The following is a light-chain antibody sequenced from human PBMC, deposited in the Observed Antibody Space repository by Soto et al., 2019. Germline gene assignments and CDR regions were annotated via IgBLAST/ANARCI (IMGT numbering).Light chain of an antibody. J-gene: IGKJ2*01. CDR2: DAS. Sequence: EIVLTQSPATLSLSPGERATLSCRASHSVSNNLGWYQQRPGQAPRLLIYDASNRATGIPARFSGSGSGTDFTLTISSLEPEDFAVYYCQQRGDWPYTFGQGTKLE. CDR3: QQRGDWPYT. CDR1: HSVSNN. V-gene: IGKV3-11*01.